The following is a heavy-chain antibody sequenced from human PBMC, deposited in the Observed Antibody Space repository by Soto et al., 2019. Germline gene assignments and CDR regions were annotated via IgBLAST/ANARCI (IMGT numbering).Heavy chain of an antibody. V-gene: IGHV4-30-4*01. Sequence: PSETLSLTCTVSGGSISSGDYYWSWIRQPPGKGLEWIGYIYYSGSTYYNPSLKSRVTISVDTSKNQFSLKLRSVTAADTAVYYCARAPNPYYDDSSGYYASGGMDVWGQGTTVTVSS. D-gene: IGHD3-22*01. J-gene: IGHJ6*02. CDR3: ARAPNPYYDDSSGYYASGGMDV. CDR2: IYYSGST. CDR1: GGSISSGDYY.